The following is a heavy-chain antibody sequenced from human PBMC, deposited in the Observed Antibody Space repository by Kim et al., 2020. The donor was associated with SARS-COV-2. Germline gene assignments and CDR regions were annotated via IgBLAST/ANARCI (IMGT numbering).Heavy chain of an antibody. V-gene: IGHV5-51*01. Sequence: GESLKISCKGSGYSFTSYWIGWVRQMPGKGLEWMGIIYPGDSDTRYSPSFQGQVTISADKSISTAYLQWSSLKASDTAMYYCARLWAPHYYDSSGYYFDPWGQGTLVTVSS. CDR3: ARLWAPHYYDSSGYYFDP. CDR1: GYSFTSYW. J-gene: IGHJ4*02. D-gene: IGHD3-22*01. CDR2: IYPGDSDT.